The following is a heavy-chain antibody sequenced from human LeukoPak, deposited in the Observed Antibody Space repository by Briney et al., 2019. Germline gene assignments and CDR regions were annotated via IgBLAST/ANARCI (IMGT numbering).Heavy chain of an antibody. CDR1: GYTFTSYY. V-gene: IGHV1-46*01. D-gene: IGHD2-2*01. CDR2: INPSGGST. Sequence: GASVKVSCKASGYTFTSYYMHWVRQAPGQGLEWMGIINPSGGSTSYAQKFQGRVTMTRDTSTSTVYMELSSLRSEDTAVYYCAREGCSTSCYFLNWFDPWGQGTLVTVSS. J-gene: IGHJ5*02. CDR3: AREGCSTSCYFLNWFDP.